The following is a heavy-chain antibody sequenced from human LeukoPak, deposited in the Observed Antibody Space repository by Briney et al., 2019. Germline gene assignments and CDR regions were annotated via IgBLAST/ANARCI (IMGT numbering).Heavy chain of an antibody. Sequence: SVKVSCRASGYTFTSYGISWVRQAPGQGLEWMGGIIPIFGTANYAQKFQGRVTITADESTSAAYMELSSLRSEDTAVYYCASGYSSSRYYYYYYMDVWGKGTTVTISS. CDR1: GYTFTSYG. CDR3: ASGYSSSRYYYYYYMDV. D-gene: IGHD6-13*01. J-gene: IGHJ6*03. CDR2: IIPIFGTA. V-gene: IGHV1-69*13.